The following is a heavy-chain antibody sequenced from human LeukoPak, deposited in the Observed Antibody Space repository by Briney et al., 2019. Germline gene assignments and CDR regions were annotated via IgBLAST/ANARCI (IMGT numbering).Heavy chain of an antibody. J-gene: IGHJ4*02. CDR2: IYYSGST. D-gene: IGHD5-12*01. Sequence: SETLSLTCTVSGGSISSYYWSWIRQPPGKGLEWTGYIYYSGSTNYNPSLKSRVTISVDTSKNQFSLKLSSVTAADTAVYYCARGGHGLDYWGQGTLVTVSS. V-gene: IGHV4-59*08. CDR1: GGSISSYY. CDR3: ARGGHGLDY.